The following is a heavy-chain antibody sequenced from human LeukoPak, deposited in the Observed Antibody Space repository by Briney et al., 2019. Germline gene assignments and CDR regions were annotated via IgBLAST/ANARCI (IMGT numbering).Heavy chain of an antibody. CDR3: AGYGTTMVIDY. CDR2: IYYHGTA. D-gene: IGHD5-18*01. J-gene: IGHJ4*02. CDR1: GGSISSRSYF. Sequence: SETLSLTCTVSGGSISSRSYFWGWIGQPPGKGLEWIATIYYHGTAYYNPSLNSRVSTSVDTSKNQFFLKLSAVTAADTAVYYCAGYGTTMVIDYWGQGTLVTVSS. V-gene: IGHV4-39*01.